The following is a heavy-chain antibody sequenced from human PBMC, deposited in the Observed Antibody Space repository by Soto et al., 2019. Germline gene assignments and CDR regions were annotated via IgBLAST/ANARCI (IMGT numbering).Heavy chain of an antibody. CDR2: ISSSGSTI. J-gene: IGHJ5*02. D-gene: IGHD2-21*01. V-gene: IGHV3-11*01. CDR3: ARHGLFA. Sequence: QVQLVESGGGLVKPGGSLRLSCAASGFTFNYYMSWIRQAPGKGLEWVSYISSSGSTIYYADSVKGRFTISRDNAKNSLYLQMNSLRAEDTAVYYCARHGLFAWGQGTLVTVSS. CDR1: GFTFNYY.